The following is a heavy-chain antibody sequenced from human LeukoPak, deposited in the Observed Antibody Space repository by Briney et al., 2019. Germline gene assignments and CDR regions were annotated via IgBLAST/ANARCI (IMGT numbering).Heavy chain of an antibody. J-gene: IGHJ6*02. CDR3: ARDLLGYSYGYYYYYGMDV. Sequence: ASVKVSCKASGYTFTSYGISWVRQAPGQGLEWMGWISAYNGNTNYAQKLQGRVTMTTDTSTSTAYMELRSLRSDDTAVYYCARDLLGYSYGYYYYYGMDVWGQGTTVTVSS. CDR2: ISAYNGNT. CDR1: GYTFTSYG. V-gene: IGHV1-18*01. D-gene: IGHD5-18*01.